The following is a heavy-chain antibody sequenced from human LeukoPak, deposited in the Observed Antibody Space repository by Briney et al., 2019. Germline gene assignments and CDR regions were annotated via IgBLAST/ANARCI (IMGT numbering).Heavy chain of an antibody. D-gene: IGHD2-2*01. Sequence: PSETLSLTCAVYGGSFSGYYWTWIRQPPGKGLEWIGEINHRGSTNYNPSLKSRVTISLDTSKKQFSLKLSSVTAADTAVYYCARPGYCSNTTCYSRFDPWGQGTLVTVSS. J-gene: IGHJ5*02. CDR3: ARPGYCSNTTCYSRFDP. V-gene: IGHV4-34*01. CDR1: GGSFSGYY. CDR2: INHRGST.